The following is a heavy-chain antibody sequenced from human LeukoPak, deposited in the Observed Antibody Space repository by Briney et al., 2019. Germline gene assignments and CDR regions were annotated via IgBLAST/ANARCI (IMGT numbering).Heavy chain of an antibody. J-gene: IGHJ2*01. D-gene: IGHD7-27*01. Sequence: SETLSLTCTVSGGSISSYYWSWIRQPPGKGLEWIGYIYTSGSTNYNPSLKSRVTISVDTSKNQFSLKLSSVTAADTAVYYCASRWGPAGYFDLWGRGTLVTVSS. CDR2: IYTSGST. V-gene: IGHV4-4*09. CDR3: ASRWGPAGYFDL. CDR1: GGSISSYY.